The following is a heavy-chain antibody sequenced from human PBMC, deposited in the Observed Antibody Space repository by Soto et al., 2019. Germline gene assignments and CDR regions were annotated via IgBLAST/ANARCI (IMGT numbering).Heavy chain of an antibody. J-gene: IGHJ4*02. D-gene: IGHD7-27*01. Sequence: QVQLQESGPGLVKPSETLSLTCTVSGGSISNHYWSWIRQPPGKGLEWIGYIYYNGNTNYNPSLKSRVTMSVDTSKNQISLWLSSVAAADTAVYLCTRANWYSEYWGQGTLVTVSS. CDR3: TRANWYSEY. V-gene: IGHV4-59*11. CDR1: GGSISNHY. CDR2: IYYNGNT.